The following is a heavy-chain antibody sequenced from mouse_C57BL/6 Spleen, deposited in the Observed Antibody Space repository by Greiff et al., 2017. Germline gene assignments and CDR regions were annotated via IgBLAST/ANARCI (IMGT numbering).Heavy chain of an antibody. D-gene: IGHD1-1*01. CDR1: GYTFTSYW. CDR3: SKGDYYGSSPFDY. V-gene: IGHV1-64*01. Sequence: VQLQQPGAELVKPGASVKLSCKASGYTFTSYWMHWVKQRPGQGLEWIGMIRPNSGSTNYNEKFKSKATLTVDKSSSTAYMQRISLTAEDAAVYYCSKGDYYGSSPFDYWGQGTTLTVAS. J-gene: IGHJ2*01. CDR2: IRPNSGST.